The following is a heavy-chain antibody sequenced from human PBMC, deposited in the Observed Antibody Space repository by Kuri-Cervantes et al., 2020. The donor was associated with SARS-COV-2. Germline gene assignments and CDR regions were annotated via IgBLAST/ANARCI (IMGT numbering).Heavy chain of an antibody. D-gene: IGHD3-10*01. Sequence: SDTLSLTWTVSGYSISSGYYWGWTRQPPGKGLEWTGSIDHSGSTHYNPPLKSRVTISVDTSKNQFSLKLSSVTAADTAVYYCARYRAFGAWADAFDIWGQGTMVTVSS. V-gene: IGHV4-38-2*02. CDR2: IDHSGST. CDR1: GYSISSGYY. CDR3: ARYRAFGAWADAFDI. J-gene: IGHJ3*02.